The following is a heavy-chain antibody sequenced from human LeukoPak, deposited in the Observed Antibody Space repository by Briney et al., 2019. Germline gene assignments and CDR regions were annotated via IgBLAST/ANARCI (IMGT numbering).Heavy chain of an antibody. CDR2: IYPGDSDT. V-gene: IGHV5-51*01. CDR3: ARREARGSSWYWFDP. CDR1: GYSFTSYW. D-gene: IGHD6-13*01. J-gene: IGHJ5*02. Sequence: GESLKISCKGSGYSFTSYWIGWVRQVPGEGLEWMGIIYPGDSDTRYSPSFQGQVTISADKSISTAYLQWSSLKASDTAMYYCARREARGSSWYWFDPWGQGTLVTVSS.